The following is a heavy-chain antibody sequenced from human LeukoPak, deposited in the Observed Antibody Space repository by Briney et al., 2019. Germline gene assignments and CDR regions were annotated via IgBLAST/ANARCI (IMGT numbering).Heavy chain of an antibody. CDR3: ARVFPKYSSSSAYYGMDV. V-gene: IGHV3-13*01. D-gene: IGHD6-6*01. CDR2: IGTAGDT. J-gene: IGHJ6*02. CDR1: GFAFSSYD. Sequence: GGSLRLSCAASGFAFSSYDMHWVRQATGKGLEWVSAIGTAGDTYYPGSVKGRFTISRENAKNSLYLQMNSLRAGDTAVYYCARVFPKYSSSSAYYGMDVWGQGTTVTVSS.